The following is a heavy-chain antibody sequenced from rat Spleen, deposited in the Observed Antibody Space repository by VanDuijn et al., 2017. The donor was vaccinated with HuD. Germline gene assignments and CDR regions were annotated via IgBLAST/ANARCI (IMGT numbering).Heavy chain of an antibody. Sequence: EVQLVESDGGLVQPGRSLKLSCAASGFTFSDYYMAWVRQAPTKGLEWVATISNDGSNTYPRDSVKGRFTISRDNSKNTLYLQMDSLRSEDTATYYCAREIRGTLFGYWGQGVMVTVSS. V-gene: IGHV5-29*01. D-gene: IGHD4-3*01. J-gene: IGHJ2*01. CDR3: AREIRGTLFGY. CDR1: GFTFSDYY. CDR2: ISNDGSNT.